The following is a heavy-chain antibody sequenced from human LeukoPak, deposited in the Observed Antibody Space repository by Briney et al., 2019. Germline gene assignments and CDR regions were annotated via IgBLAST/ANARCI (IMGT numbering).Heavy chain of an antibody. D-gene: IGHD6-19*01. J-gene: IGHJ6*03. CDR2: ISGSGGST. Sequence: TGGSLRLSCAASGFTFSSYAMSWVRQAPGKGLEWVSAISGSGGSTYYADSVKGRFTISRDNSENTLYLQMNSLRAEDTAVYYCAKQQWLVNYYYYMDVWGKGTTVTVSS. V-gene: IGHV3-23*01. CDR1: GFTFSSYA. CDR3: AKQQWLVNYYYYMDV.